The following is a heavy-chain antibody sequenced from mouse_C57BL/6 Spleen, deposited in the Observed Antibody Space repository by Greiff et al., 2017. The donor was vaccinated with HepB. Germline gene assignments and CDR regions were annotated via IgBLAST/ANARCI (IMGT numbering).Heavy chain of an antibody. V-gene: IGHV1-50*01. CDR1: GYTFTSYW. CDR3: ARNGLTGDYFDY. CDR2: IDPSDSHT. D-gene: IGHD4-1*01. J-gene: IGHJ2*01. Sequence: QVQLQQPGAELVKPGASVKLSCKASGYTFTSYWMQWVKQRPGQGLEWIGEIDPSDSHTNYNQKFKGKATLTVDTSSSTAYMQLSSLTSEDSAVYYCARNGLTGDYFDYWGQGTTLTVSS.